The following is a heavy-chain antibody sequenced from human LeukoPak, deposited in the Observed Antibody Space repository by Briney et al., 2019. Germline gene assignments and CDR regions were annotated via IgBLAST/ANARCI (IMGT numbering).Heavy chain of an antibody. CDR2: ISAYNGNT. Sequence: ASVKVSCKASGGTFSSYAISWVRQAPGQGLEWMGWISAYNGNTNYAQKLQGRVTMTTDTSTSTAYMELRSLRSDDTAVYYCAREEVVPAELDYWGQGTLVTVSS. CDR1: GGTFSSYA. CDR3: AREEVVPAELDY. J-gene: IGHJ4*02. D-gene: IGHD2-2*01. V-gene: IGHV1-18*01.